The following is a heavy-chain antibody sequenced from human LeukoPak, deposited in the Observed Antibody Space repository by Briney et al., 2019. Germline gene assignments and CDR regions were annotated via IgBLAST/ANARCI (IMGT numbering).Heavy chain of an antibody. CDR3: VRQGGWGGAASLIDF. J-gene: IGHJ4*02. V-gene: IGHV4-39*01. D-gene: IGHD2-15*01. CDR2: MFYGGST. Sequence: PSETLSLTCTVSGVSIGTSTHYWAWIRQPPGKGLEWNASMFYGGSTYYNASLRSRVSLSVDTSRNQFSLKLTSVTASDTAIFYCVRQGGWGGAASLIDFWGQGTLVTVSS. CDR1: GVSIGTSTHY.